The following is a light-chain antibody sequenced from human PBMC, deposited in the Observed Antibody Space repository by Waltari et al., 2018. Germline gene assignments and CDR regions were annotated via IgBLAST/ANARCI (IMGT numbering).Light chain of an antibody. CDR3: QQYDTLPVT. CDR2: KAS. V-gene: IGKV1-5*03. J-gene: IGKJ4*01. Sequence: TQLTQSPSTLSASVGDTVIITCRDSQGVKNNLAWYQQKPGKAPKVLIHKASRLESGAPSRFSGSGYGPEFTLTISSLQPDDFATYYCQQYDTLPVTFGGGTKVEIK. CDR1: QGVKNN.